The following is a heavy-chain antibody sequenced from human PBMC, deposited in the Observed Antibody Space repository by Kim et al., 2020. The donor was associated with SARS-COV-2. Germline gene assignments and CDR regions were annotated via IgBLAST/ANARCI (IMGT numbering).Heavy chain of an antibody. CDR1: GYTFTTYS. D-gene: IGHD3-10*01. CDR2: INTGNGDT. V-gene: IGHV1-3*04. Sequence: ASVKVSCKASGYTFTTYSIHWVRQAPGQGLEWMGWINTGNGDTKYSQKFQGRVTITGDTSASTAYMELSGLRSEDTAVYYCATDRGFGEFFSWGQGTLVTVSS. J-gene: IGHJ4*02. CDR3: ATDRGFGEFFS.